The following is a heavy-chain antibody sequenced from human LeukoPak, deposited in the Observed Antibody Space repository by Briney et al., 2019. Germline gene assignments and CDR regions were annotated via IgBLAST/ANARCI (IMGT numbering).Heavy chain of an antibody. CDR2: ISYDGSNQ. V-gene: IGHV3-33*01. D-gene: IGHD3-16*01. J-gene: IGHJ4*02. CDR1: GFIFSLYG. Sequence: PGRSLRLSCTTSGFIFSLYGLHWVRQAPGKGLEWVAMISYDGSNQYYGDSVKGRFTISRDNSKNTLYLQMNSLTVEDTAVYYCARGSADLWGDYWGQGTLVTVSS. CDR3: ARGSADLWGDY.